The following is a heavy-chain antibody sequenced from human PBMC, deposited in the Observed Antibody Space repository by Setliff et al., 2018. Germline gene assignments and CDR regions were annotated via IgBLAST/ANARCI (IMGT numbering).Heavy chain of an antibody. Sequence: LRLSCVVSGFSFSNYGMTWVRQAPGKGLEWISYISTSSGTRYYADSVKGRFTISRDNANQSLYLQMNGLRAEDTAVYYCARASRYGTIKYRGDYYMDVWGKGTTVTVSS. V-gene: IGHV3-48*01. J-gene: IGHJ6*03. D-gene: IGHD5-12*01. CDR1: GFSFSNYG. CDR2: ISTSSGTR. CDR3: ARASRYGTIKYRGDYYMDV.